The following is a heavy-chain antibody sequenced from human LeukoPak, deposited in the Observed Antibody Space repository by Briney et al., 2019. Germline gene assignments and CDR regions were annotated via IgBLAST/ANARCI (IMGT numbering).Heavy chain of an antibody. Sequence: GGSLRLSCAASGFSFSNHGMHWVRQALGKRLEWVAVIWDDGNNKRYANSVNGRFTISRDNSENTLYLQMNGLTAEDTAMYYCARDSYQDYYGRFDPWGQGTLVIVSS. V-gene: IGHV3-33*01. J-gene: IGHJ5*02. D-gene: IGHD3-10*01. CDR1: GFSFSNHG. CDR2: IWDDGNNK. CDR3: ARDSYQDYYGRFDP.